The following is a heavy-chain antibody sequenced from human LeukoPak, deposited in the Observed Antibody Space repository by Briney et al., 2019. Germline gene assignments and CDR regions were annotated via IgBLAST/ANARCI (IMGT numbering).Heavy chain of an antibody. CDR2: MYHSGNT. CDR1: GDSINSGHY. V-gene: IGHV4-38-2*01. D-gene: IGHD2-21*01. J-gene: IGHJ5*02. CDR3: ARTILPRWWFDP. Sequence: SETLSLTCGVSGDSINSGHYWGWIRQPPGKGLEWIGSMYHSGNTYYNPSLKGRVTISVDTSENQFSLILSSVTAADTAVYYCARTILPRWWFDPWGQGTLVTVSS.